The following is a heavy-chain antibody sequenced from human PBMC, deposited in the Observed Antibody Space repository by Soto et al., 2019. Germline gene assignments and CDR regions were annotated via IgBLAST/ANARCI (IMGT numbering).Heavy chain of an antibody. CDR2: IKSKTDGETT. CDR3: TTESWYYDSSGYDY. CDR1: GFTFSNAW. J-gene: IGHJ4*02. D-gene: IGHD3-22*01. Sequence: GGSLRLSCAASGFTFSNAWMSWVRQAPGKGLEWVGRIKSKTDGETTDYAAPVKGRFTISRDDSKNTLYLQMNSLKTEDTAVYYCTTESWYYDSSGYDYWGQGTLVTVSS. V-gene: IGHV3-15*01.